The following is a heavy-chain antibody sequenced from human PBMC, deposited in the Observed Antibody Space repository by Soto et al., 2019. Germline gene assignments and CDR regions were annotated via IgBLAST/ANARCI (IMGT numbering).Heavy chain of an antibody. D-gene: IGHD2-8*01. J-gene: IGHJ2*01. Sequence: PGGSLRLSCAASGFTFSSYAMSWVRQAPGKGLEWVGRTRNKANSYTTEYAASVKGRFTISRDDSKNSLYLQMNSLKTEDTAVYYCARGYCSNGVCYRYIDLWGRGTLVTVSS. V-gene: IGHV3-72*01. CDR3: ARGYCSNGVCYRYIDL. CDR2: TRNKANSYTT. CDR1: GFTFSSYA.